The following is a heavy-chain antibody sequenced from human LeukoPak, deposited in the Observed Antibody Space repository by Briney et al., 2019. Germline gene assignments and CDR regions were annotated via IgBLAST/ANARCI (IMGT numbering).Heavy chain of an antibody. D-gene: IGHD6-6*01. CDR2: IYYIGTT. V-gene: IGHV4-39*02. CDR1: GGSISTSSYN. CDR3: AREGYSSTSLDS. J-gene: IGHJ4*02. Sequence: SETLSLTCSVSGGSISTSSYNWGWIRQPPGKGLEWIASIYYIGTTFSNPSLKSRVTISVDTSKNQFPLKLSSVTTADTAVYYCAREGYSSTSLDSWGQGTLVTVSS.